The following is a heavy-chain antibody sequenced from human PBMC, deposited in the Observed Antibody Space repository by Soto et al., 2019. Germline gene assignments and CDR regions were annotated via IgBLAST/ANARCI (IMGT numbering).Heavy chain of an antibody. CDR3: AGDPDDSSGYYPGYYYYGLDV. Sequence: QVQLVESGGGVVQPGRSLRLSCAASGFTFSTYAMHWVRQAPGKGLEWVAVISYDGSNKYYADSVKGRFTISRDNSKNTLYLHMNSLRAEDTAVYYCAGDPDDSSGYYPGYYYYGLDVWGQGTTVTVSS. J-gene: IGHJ6*02. CDR1: GFTFSTYA. V-gene: IGHV3-30-3*01. D-gene: IGHD3-22*01. CDR2: ISYDGSNK.